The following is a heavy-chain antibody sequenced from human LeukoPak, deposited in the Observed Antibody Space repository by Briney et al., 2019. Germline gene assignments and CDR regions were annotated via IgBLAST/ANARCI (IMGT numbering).Heavy chain of an antibody. J-gene: IGHJ3*02. Sequence: GGSLRLSCAASGFTFSDYYMIWIRQAPGKGLEWVSYIIGSSTYTNYADSVKGRFTISRDNAKNSLYLQMNSLRAEDTAVYYCARIAYSSDAFDIWGQGTMVTVSS. CDR3: ARIAYSSDAFDI. CDR2: IIGSSTYT. CDR1: GFTFSDYY. D-gene: IGHD1-26*01. V-gene: IGHV3-11*03.